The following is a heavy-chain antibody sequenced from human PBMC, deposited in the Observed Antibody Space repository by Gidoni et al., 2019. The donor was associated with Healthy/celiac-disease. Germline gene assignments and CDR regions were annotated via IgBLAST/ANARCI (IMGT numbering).Heavy chain of an antibody. CDR2: IYYSGST. CDR1: GGSILSGSYY. V-gene: IGHV4-39*01. D-gene: IGHD3-3*01. CDR3: ARLRYAIFGVVIAAINSYYFDY. J-gene: IGHJ4*02. Sequence: QLQLQESGPGLVKPSETLSLPCTVSGGSILSGSYYWGWIRQPPGKGLEWIGGIYYSGSTSYNPSLKSRVTISVDTSKNQFSLKLSSVTAADTAVYYCARLRYAIFGVVIAAINSYYFDYWGQGTLVTVSS.